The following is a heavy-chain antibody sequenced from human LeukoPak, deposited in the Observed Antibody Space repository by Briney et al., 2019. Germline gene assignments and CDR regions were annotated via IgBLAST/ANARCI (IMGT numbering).Heavy chain of an antibody. CDR3: ARTYYYDSSGYYYVFDY. Sequence: SGTLSLTCAVSGGSISSSNWWSWVRQPPGKGLEWIGEINHSGSTNYNPSLKSRVTISVDTSKNQFSLKLSSVTAADTAVYYCARTYYYDSSGYYYVFDYWGQGTLVTVSS. CDR1: GGSISSSNW. CDR2: INHSGST. V-gene: IGHV4-4*02. J-gene: IGHJ4*02. D-gene: IGHD3-22*01.